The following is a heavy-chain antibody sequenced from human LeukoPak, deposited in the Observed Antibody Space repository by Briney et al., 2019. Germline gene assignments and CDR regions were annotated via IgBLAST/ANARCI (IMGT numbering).Heavy chain of an antibody. CDR3: ARRITGDETSNWFDP. V-gene: IGHV4-38-2*01. CDR1: GYSISSGYY. J-gene: IGHJ5*02. D-gene: IGHD1-20*01. CDR2: IYHSGST. Sequence: SETLSLTCAVSGYSISSGYYWGWIRQPPGKGLEWIGSIYHSGSTYYNPSLKSRVTISVDTSKNQFSLKLSSVTAADTAVYYCARRITGDETSNWFDPWGQGTLVTVSS.